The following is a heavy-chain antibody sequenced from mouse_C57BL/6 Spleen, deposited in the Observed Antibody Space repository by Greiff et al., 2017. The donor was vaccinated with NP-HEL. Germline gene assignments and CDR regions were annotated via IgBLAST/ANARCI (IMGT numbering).Heavy chain of an antibody. CDR2: INPNNGGT. CDR3: ARSGDYFDY. CDR1: GYTFTDYN. J-gene: IGHJ2*01. D-gene: IGHD4-1*01. V-gene: IGHV1-18*01. Sequence: EVKLLESGPELVKPGASVKIPCKASGYTFTDYNMDWVKQSHGKSLEWIGDINPNNGGTIYNQKFKGKATLTVDKSSSTAYMELRCLTSDDTTVYYCARSGDYFDYWGQGTTLTVSS.